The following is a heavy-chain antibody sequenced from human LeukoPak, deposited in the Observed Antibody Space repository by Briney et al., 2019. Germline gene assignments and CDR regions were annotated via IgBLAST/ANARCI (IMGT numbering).Heavy chain of an antibody. J-gene: IGHJ4*02. V-gene: IGHV4-38-2*01. CDR1: GYSISSGYY. CDR2: IYHSGST. D-gene: IGHD6-19*01. CDR3: ARRYSSGWYNY. Sequence: PSETLSLTCAVSGYSISSGYYWGWIRQPPGKGLEWIGSIYHSGSTYHNPSLKSRVTISVDTSKNHFSLKLSSVTAADTAVYYCARRYSSGWYNYWGQGTLVTVSS.